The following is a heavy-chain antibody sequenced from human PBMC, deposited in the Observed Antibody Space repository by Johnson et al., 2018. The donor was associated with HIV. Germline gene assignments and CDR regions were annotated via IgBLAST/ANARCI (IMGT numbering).Heavy chain of an antibody. D-gene: IGHD6-19*01. CDR3: AKIIGYSSGLEI. CDR2: VSYDGSNK. CDR1: GFTFSSYG. J-gene: IGHJ3*02. Sequence: QVQLVESGGGVVQPGRSLRLSCVASGFTFSSYGMHWVRQAPGKGLEWVAIVSYDGSNKYYADSVKGRFTISRDNSKNTLYLQMNSLRAEDTAVYYCAKIIGYSSGLEIWGQGTMVTVSS. V-gene: IGHV3-30*18.